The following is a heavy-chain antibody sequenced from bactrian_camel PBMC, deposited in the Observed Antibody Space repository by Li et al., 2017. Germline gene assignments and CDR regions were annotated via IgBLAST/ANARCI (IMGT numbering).Heavy chain of an antibody. CDR3: AADLARYCGAFSGFFARAS. D-gene: IGHD2*01. J-gene: IGHJ4*01. Sequence: HVQLVESGGGTVQTGGSLRLSCTASGYTDSVNVMGWWRQAAGKEREGVAAIDSDGDVTYADSVKGRFTLSKDNAKNTLYLQMNSLKPEDSAMYYCAADLARYCGAFSGFFARASWGQGTQVTVS. V-gene: IGHV3S53*01. CDR1: GYTDSVNV. CDR2: IDSDGDV.